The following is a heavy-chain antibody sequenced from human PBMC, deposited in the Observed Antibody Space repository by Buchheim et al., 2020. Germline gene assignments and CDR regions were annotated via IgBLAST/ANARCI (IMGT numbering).Heavy chain of an antibody. Sequence: QVQLVESGGGVVQPGRSLRPSCAASGFTFSSYGMHWVRQAPGKGLEWVAVISYDGSNKYYADSVKGRFTISRDNSKNTLYLQMNSLRAEDTAVYYCAKDLWSTMGYYYYGMDVWGQGTT. J-gene: IGHJ6*01. CDR1: GFTFSSYG. CDR3: AKDLWSTMGYYYYGMDV. CDR2: ISYDGSNK. V-gene: IGHV3-30*18. D-gene: IGHD1-26*01.